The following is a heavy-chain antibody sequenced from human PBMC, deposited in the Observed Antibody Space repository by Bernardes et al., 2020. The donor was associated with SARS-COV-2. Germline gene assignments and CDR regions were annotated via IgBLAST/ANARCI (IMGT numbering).Heavy chain of an antibody. J-gene: IGHJ6*02. D-gene: IGHD2-15*01. CDR1: GFTFSSYA. CDR3: RVAATSHDYYGMDV. Sequence: GGSLRLSCAASGFTFSSYAMSWVRQAPGKGLEWVSAISGSGGSTYYADSVKGRFTISRDNSKNTLYLQMNSLRAEDTALYHCRVAATSHDYYGMDVWGQGTTVTVSS. CDR2: ISGSGGST. V-gene: IGHV3-23*01.